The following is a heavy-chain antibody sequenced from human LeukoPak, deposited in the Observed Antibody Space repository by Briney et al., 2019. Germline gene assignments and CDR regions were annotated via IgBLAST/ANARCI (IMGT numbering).Heavy chain of an antibody. CDR2: ISYDGSNK. V-gene: IGHV3-30*03. J-gene: IGHJ4*02. D-gene: IGHD2-2*01. CDR3: ASDSSPDY. CDR1: GFTFSIYG. Sequence: PGGSLRLSCAASGFTFSIYGIHWVRQAPGKGLEWVAVISYDGSNKYYADSVKGRFTISRDNSKNTLYLQMSNLRAEDTAVYHCASDSSPDYWGQGTLVTVSS.